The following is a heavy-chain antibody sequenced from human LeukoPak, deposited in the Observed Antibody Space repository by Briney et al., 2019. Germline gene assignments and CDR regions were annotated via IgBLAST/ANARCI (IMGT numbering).Heavy chain of an antibody. V-gene: IGHV4-59*01. CDR1: GGSISSYY. CDR3: ARSIAAAGTLFDP. Sequence: PLETLSLTCTVSGGSISSYYWSWIRQPPGKGLEWIGYIYYSGSTNYNPSLKSRVTISVDTSKNQFSLKLSSVTAADTAVYYCARSIAAAGTLFDPWGQGTLVTVSS. CDR2: IYYSGST. J-gene: IGHJ5*02. D-gene: IGHD6-13*01.